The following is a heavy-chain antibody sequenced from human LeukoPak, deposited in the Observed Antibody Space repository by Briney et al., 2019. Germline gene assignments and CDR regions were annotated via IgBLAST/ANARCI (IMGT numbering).Heavy chain of an antibody. J-gene: IGHJ6*02. D-gene: IGHD3-3*01. CDR1: GGSISSGGYS. Sequence: SETLSLTCAVSGGSISSGGYSWSWIRQPPGKGLEWIGYIYHSGSTYYNPSLKSRVTISVDRSKNQFSLKLSSVTAADTAVYYCARGSMDGVVIRGVRPGYGMDVWGQGTTVTVSS. V-gene: IGHV4-30-2*01. CDR2: IYHSGST. CDR3: ARGSMDGVVIRGVRPGYGMDV.